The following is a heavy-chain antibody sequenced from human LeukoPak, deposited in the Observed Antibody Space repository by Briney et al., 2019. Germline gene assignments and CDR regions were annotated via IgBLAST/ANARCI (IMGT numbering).Heavy chain of an antibody. CDR2: IYYSGST. CDR1: GGSISSYY. D-gene: IGHD2-2*01. Sequence: SETLSLTCTVSGGSISSYYWSWIRQPPGKGLEWIGYIYYSGSTNYNPSLKSRVTIPVDTSKNQFSLKLSSVTAADTAVYYCARGPSPYCSSTSCKDWFDPWGQGTLVTVSS. J-gene: IGHJ5*02. V-gene: IGHV4-59*01. CDR3: ARGPSPYCSSTSCKDWFDP.